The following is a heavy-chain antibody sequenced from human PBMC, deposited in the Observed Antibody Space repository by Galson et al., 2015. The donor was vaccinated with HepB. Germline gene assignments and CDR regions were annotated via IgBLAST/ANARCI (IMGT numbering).Heavy chain of an antibody. CDR2: IFPGDAT. D-gene: IGHD5-18*01. J-gene: IGHJ4*02. CDR1: GFTVSNKY. Sequence: SLRLSCAASGFTVSNKYMSWVRQAPGKGLEWVPAIFPGDATYYAGSVKGRFTISRDISKSILYLQMNSLRAEDTAVYYCASGYNYGYLHFDFWGQGTLVAVSS. CDR3: ASGYNYGYLHFDF. V-gene: IGHV3-66*02.